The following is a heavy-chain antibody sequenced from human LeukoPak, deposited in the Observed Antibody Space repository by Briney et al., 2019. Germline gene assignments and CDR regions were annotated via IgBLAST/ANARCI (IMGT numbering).Heavy chain of an antibody. J-gene: IGHJ4*02. V-gene: IGHV4-59*08. D-gene: IGHD1-26*01. Sequence: SETLSLTCTVSGGSISSYYWSWIRQPPGKGLEWIGYIYYSGSTNYNPSLKSRVTISVDTSKNQFSLKLSSVTAADTAVYYCARLVGATDHFDYWGQGTLVTVSS. CDR3: ARLVGATDHFDY. CDR1: GGSISSYY. CDR2: IYYSGST.